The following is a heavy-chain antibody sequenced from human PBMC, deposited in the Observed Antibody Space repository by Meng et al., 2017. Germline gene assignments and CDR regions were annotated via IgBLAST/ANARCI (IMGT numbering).Heavy chain of an antibody. CDR2: INSDGSST. J-gene: IGHJ6*02. D-gene: IGHD5-18*01. CDR1: GFTFSSYW. V-gene: IGHV3-74*01. CDR3: ARDWNPWIQLWTTYYYYGMDV. Sequence: GESLKISCAASGFTFSSYWMHWVRQAPGKGLVWVSRINSDGSSTSYADSVKGRLTISRDNAKNTLYLQMNSLRAEDTAVYYCARDWNPWIQLWTTYYYYGMDVWGQGTTVTVSS.